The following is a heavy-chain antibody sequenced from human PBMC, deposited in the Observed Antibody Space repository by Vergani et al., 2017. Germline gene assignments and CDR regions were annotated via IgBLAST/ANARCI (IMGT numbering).Heavy chain of an antibody. V-gene: IGHV3-15*01. CDR2: IKSKTDGGTT. CDR1: GFTFSNAW. J-gene: IGHJ4*02. D-gene: IGHD1-26*01. Sequence: EVQLVESGGGLVKPGGSLRLSCAASGFTFSNAWMSWVRQAPGKGLEWVGRIKSKTDGGTTDYAAPVKGRFTISRDNAKNSLYLQMNSLRAEDTAVYYCARESSGSYGYWGQGTLVTVSS. CDR3: ARESSGSYGY.